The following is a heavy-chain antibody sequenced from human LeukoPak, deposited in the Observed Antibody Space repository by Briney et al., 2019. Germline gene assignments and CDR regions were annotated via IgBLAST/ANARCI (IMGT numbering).Heavy chain of an antibody. CDR3: ASGLAGRGYFDY. CDR1: GGSTSSYY. J-gene: IGHJ4*02. D-gene: IGHD1-26*01. Sequence: SETLSLTCTVSGGSTSSYYWSWIRQPPGKGLEWIGYIYYSGSTNYNPSLKSRVTISVDTSKNQFSLKLSSVTAADTAVYYCASGLAGRGYFDYWGQGTLVTVSS. CDR2: IYYSGST. V-gene: IGHV4-59*01.